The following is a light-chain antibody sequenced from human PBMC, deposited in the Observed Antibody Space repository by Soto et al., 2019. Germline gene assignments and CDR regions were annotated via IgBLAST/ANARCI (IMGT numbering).Light chain of an antibody. Sequence: QSVLTRPASVSGSPGQSITISCTGTSSDVGGYNYVSWYQQHPGKAPKLMIYDVSNRPSGVSNRFSGSKSGNTASLTISGLQAEDEADYYCSSYTSSSTPLYVFGTG. V-gene: IGLV2-14*01. CDR1: SSDVGGYNY. CDR3: SSYTSSSTPLYV. J-gene: IGLJ1*01. CDR2: DVS.